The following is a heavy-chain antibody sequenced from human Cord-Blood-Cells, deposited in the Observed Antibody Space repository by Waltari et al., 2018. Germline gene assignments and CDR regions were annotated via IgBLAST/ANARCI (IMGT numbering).Heavy chain of an antibody. CDR2: INHSGST. V-gene: IGHV4-34*01. J-gene: IGHJ3*02. Sequence: QVQLQQWGAGLLKPSETLSLPCAVYGGSFSGYYWSWIRQPPGKGLEWSGEINHSGSTNYNPSLKSRVTISVDTSKNQFSLKLSSVTAADTAVYYCASFGIDAFDIWGQGTMVTVSS. CDR3: ASFGIDAFDI. D-gene: IGHD3-3*01. CDR1: GGSFSGYY.